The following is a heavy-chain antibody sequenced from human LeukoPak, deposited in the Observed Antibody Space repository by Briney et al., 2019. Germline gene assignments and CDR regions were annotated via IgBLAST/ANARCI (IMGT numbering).Heavy chain of an antibody. D-gene: IGHD2-2*01. CDR2: IYPGDSDT. CDR3: ARREDCSSTSCGDFDY. CDR1: GYSFTSYW. V-gene: IGHV5-51*01. J-gene: IGHJ4*02. Sequence: GESLKISCKGSGYSFTSYWIGWVRQMPGKGLEWMGIIYPGDSDTRYSPSFKSQVTISADKSISTAYLQWSSLKASDTAMYYCARREDCSSTSCGDFDYWGQGTLVTVSS.